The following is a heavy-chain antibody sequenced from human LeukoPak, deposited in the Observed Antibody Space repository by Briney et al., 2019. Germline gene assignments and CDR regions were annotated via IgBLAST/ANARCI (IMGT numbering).Heavy chain of an antibody. CDR2: IWYDGSNK. D-gene: IGHD3-9*01. J-gene: IGHJ5*02. Sequence: PGRSLRLSCAASGFTFSSYGMHWVRQAPGKGLEWVAVIWYDGSNKYYADSVEGRFTISRDNSKNTLYLQMNSLRAEDTAVYYCARERKHSRYFDPWGQGTLVTVSS. V-gene: IGHV3-33*01. CDR3: ARERKHSRYFDP. CDR1: GFTFSSYG.